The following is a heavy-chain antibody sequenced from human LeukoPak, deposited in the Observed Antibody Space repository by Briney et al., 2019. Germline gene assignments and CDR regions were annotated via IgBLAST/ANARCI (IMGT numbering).Heavy chain of an antibody. J-gene: IGHJ4*02. Sequence: PGESLKTSCKGFGYSFSTHWIAWVRQMPGKGLEWMGIIYPGDSDTRYSPSFQGQVTISVGKSISTAYLQWSSLKASDTAMYYCARPPRGGTSKFDYWGQGTLISVSS. CDR1: GYSFSTHW. CDR2: IYPGDSDT. V-gene: IGHV5-51*01. D-gene: IGHD1-7*01. CDR3: ARPPRGGTSKFDY.